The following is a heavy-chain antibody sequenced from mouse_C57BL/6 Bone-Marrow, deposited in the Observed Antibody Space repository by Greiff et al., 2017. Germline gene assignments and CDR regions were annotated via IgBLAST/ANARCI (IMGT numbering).Heavy chain of an antibody. CDR1: GYAFTNYW. CDR3: ARPNCVALYFDV. D-gene: IGHD4-1*01. V-gene: IGHV1-54*01. J-gene: IGHJ1*03. CDR2: INPGSGGT. Sequence: VKLVESGAELVRPGTSVKVSCKASGYAFTNYWIEWVKQRTGQGLEWIGVINPGSGGTNYNEKIKGKATLTAAKSSSTAYMQLSSLTSEDSSGYFCARPNCVALYFDVWGTGTTLTVSS.